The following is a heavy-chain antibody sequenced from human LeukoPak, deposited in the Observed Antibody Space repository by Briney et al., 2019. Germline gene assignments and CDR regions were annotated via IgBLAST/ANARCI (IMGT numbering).Heavy chain of an antibody. CDR3: ARRNGDYYYYYMDV. Sequence: SETLSLTCTVSRGSISSSYWSWIRQPPGKGLEWIGYIYYSGSTNYNPSLKSRVTISVDTSKNQFSLKLSSVTAADTAVYYCARRNGDYYYYYMDVWGKGTTVTISS. D-gene: IGHD4-17*01. CDR1: RGSISSSY. J-gene: IGHJ6*03. CDR2: IYYSGST. V-gene: IGHV4-59*12.